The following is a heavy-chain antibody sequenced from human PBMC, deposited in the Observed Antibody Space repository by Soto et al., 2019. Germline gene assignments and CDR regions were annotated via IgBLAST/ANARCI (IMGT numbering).Heavy chain of an antibody. J-gene: IGHJ6*02. CDR1: GYSFTDYH. V-gene: IGHV1-2*04. CDR3: ARGDSTDCSNGVCSFFYNHDMDV. CDR2: INPKSGGT. Sequence: SVEVYWRASGYSFTDYHIHWVRQAPGQGLEWLGRINPKSGGTSTAQKFQGWVTMTTDTSISTASMELTRLTSDDTAIYYCARGDSTDCSNGVCSFFYNHDMDVWGQGTTVTVSS. D-gene: IGHD2-8*01.